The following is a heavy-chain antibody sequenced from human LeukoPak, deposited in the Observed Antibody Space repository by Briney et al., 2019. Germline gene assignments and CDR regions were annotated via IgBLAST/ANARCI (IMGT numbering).Heavy chain of an antibody. D-gene: IGHD3/OR15-3a*01. CDR3: ARVVGPTHFDY. CDR1: GDSFSSGGYS. J-gene: IGHJ4*02. CDR2: TYYSGSS. V-gene: IGHV4-30-4*07. Sequence: SETLYLTCAVSGDSFSSGGYSWSWIRQPPGKGLEWIGYTYYSGSSYYNPSLKSRVSISVDTSKNQFSLKLSSVTAADTAVYYCARVVGPTHFDYWGQGTLVTVSS.